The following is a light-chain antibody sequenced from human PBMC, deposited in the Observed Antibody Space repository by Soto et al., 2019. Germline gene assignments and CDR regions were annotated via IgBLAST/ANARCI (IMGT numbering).Light chain of an antibody. CDR2: ATS. J-gene: IGKJ2*01. Sequence: DIQMTQSPSSLSASVGDRVSLTCRAGQNVGSFVNWYQQKPAKAPRLLIYATSNLQSGVPSRISGSGSGTEFTITISILHPEDLEINFGNKSYIAMYPFGKGTK. CDR1: QNVGSF. CDR3: NKSYIAMYP. V-gene: IGKV1-39*01.